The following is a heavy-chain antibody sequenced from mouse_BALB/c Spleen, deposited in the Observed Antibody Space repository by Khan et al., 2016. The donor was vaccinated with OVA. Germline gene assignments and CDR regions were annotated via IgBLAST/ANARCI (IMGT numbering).Heavy chain of an antibody. V-gene: IGHV1-20*02. Sequence: VQLKQSGPELVKPGASAKISCKASGYSFTGYFMNWVMQSHGKRLEWIGRINPHIGETFYNQKFTDKATLTVDESSTTAHMELRSLASEDSAVYYCARKNGSDFDYWGQGTTLTVSS. D-gene: IGHD1-1*01. CDR2: INPHIGET. J-gene: IGHJ2*01. CDR1: GYSFTGYF. CDR3: ARKNGSDFDY.